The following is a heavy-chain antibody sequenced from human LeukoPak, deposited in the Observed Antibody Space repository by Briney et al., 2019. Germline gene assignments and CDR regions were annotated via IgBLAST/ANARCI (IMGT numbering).Heavy chain of an antibody. D-gene: IGHD3-10*01. J-gene: IGHJ3*02. Sequence: PGGSLRLSCVASGFTFSNYGMHWVRQAPGKGLEWVAVISYDGSNKYYADSVKGRFTISRDNSKNTLYLQMNSLRAEDTAVYYCAKGGITMPSPLVLVIWGQGTMVTVSS. CDR3: AKGGITMPSPLVLVI. CDR1: GFTFSNYG. V-gene: IGHV3-30*18. CDR2: ISYDGSNK.